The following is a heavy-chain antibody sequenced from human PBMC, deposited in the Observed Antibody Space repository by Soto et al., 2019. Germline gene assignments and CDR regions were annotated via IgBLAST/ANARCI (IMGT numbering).Heavy chain of an antibody. V-gene: IGHV3-33*01. D-gene: IGHD6-19*01. CDR3: AREDSSGWLASV. J-gene: IGHJ4*02. CDR2: IWYDGSKE. Sequence: GGSLRLSCAASGFTFSSHGMHWVRQAPGKGLEWVAVIWYDGSKEYYADYVKGRFTISRDDSKNTLYLQMNNLRAEDTAVYYCAREDSSGWLASVWGQGTLVTVSS. CDR1: GFTFSSHG.